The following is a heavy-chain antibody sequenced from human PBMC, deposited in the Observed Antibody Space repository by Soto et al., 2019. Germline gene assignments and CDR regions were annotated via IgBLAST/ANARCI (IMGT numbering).Heavy chain of an antibody. Sequence: LSLTCAASGFTFSSYSMNWVRQAPGKGLEWVSSISSSSSYIYYADSVKGRFTISRDNAKNSLYLQMNSLRAEDTAVYYCARASTAYYYYMDVWGKGTTVTVSS. CDR2: ISSSSSYI. CDR1: GFTFSSYS. V-gene: IGHV3-21*01. D-gene: IGHD5-18*01. CDR3: ARASTAYYYYMDV. J-gene: IGHJ6*03.